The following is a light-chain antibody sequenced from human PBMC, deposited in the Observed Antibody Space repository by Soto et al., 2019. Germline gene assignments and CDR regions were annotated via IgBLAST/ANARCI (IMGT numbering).Light chain of an antibody. V-gene: IGLV1-40*01. CDR3: QSYDSSLSAVV. J-gene: IGLJ2*01. CDR1: SSNIGAGYD. CDR2: GNS. Sequence: QSVLTQPPSVSGAPGQRVTISCTGSSSNIGAGYDVKWYQKLPGTAPKLLIHGNSNRPSGVPDRFSGSKSGTSASLAITGLQAEDEADYYCQSYDSSLSAVVFGGGTKVTVL.